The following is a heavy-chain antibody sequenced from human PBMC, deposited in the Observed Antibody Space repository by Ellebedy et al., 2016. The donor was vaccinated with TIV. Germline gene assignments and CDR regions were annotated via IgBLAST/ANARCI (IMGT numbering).Heavy chain of an antibody. CDR1: GFIFDIYH. Sequence: GESLKISXVASGFIFDIYHMDWVRQAPGKGLEWVAGISYDGTDKDYADSVKGRFTISRDSSKNRVYLQMDRLRIEDTAVYFCAREEDDLGSGRSPRLFDSWGQGTLVTVSS. D-gene: IGHD3-10*01. J-gene: IGHJ5*01. CDR2: ISYDGTDK. CDR3: AREEDDLGSGRSPRLFDS. V-gene: IGHV3-30*13.